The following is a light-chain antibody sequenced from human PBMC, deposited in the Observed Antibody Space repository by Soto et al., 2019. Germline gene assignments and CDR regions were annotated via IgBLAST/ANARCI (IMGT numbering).Light chain of an antibody. CDR2: DVS. Sequence: QSALTQPRSVSRSPGQSVTISCTGTSSDVGDYDYVFWYQQHPGKAPKLIIYDVSKRPSGVPDRFSGSKSGNTASLTISGLQAEDDTDYYCCSYAGSYTWVFGGGTKVTVL. CDR1: SSDVGDYDY. J-gene: IGLJ3*02. V-gene: IGLV2-11*01. CDR3: CSYAGSYTWV.